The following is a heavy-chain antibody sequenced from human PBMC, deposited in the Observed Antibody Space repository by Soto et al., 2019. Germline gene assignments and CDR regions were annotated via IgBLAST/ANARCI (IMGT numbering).Heavy chain of an antibody. CDR2: IDSSSSTI. CDR1: GFTFPAYT. CDR3: AKDLSIAVARSR. D-gene: IGHD6-19*01. J-gene: IGHJ4*02. Sequence: EVQLVESGGGLVQPGGSLRLSCVASGFTFPAYTMNWVRQAPGKGLEWLSYIDSSSSTIYYADSVKGRFTISRDNAKNSLYLQMNSLRDEDTAVYYCAKDLSIAVARSRWGQGTLVTVSS. V-gene: IGHV3-48*02.